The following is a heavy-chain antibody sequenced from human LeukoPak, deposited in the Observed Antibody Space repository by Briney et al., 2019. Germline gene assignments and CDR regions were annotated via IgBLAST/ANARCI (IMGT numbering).Heavy chain of an antibody. V-gene: IGHV1-46*01. J-gene: IGHJ4*02. D-gene: IGHD2-15*01. Sequence: ASVKVSCKAPGDSFTKYYIHWVRQAPGQGLEWMGIINPGDGTTAYTQKFQGRVTMTTDTSTSTVYMELSSLRSEDTAVYYCAPSVRSGGSYYFDYWGQGTLVTVSS. CDR1: GDSFTKYY. CDR2: INPGDGTT. CDR3: APSVRSGGSYYFDY.